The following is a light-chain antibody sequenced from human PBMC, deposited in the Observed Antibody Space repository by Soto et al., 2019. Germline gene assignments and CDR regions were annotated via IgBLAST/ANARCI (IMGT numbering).Light chain of an antibody. CDR2: GAS. Sequence: EIVLTQCPGTLSLSPGERASLSCRGSQSVSSSYLAWYQQKPGQAPRLLIYGASTRATGIPARFSGSGSGTEFTLTISSLQSEDFAVYYCQQYNNWPRTFGQGTKVDIK. CDR1: QSVSSSY. CDR3: QQYNNWPRT. J-gene: IGKJ1*01. V-gene: IGKV3-15*01.